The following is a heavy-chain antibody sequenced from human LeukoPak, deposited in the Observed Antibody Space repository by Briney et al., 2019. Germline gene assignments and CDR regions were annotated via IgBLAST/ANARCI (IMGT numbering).Heavy chain of an antibody. Sequence: ASVKVSCKAFGGTFSSYAISWVRQAPGQGLEWMGGIIPIFGTANYAQKFQGRVTITTDESTSTAYMELSSLRSEDTAVYYCAGAEGIAVARLRFDYYYYMDVWGKGTTVTVSS. D-gene: IGHD6-19*01. V-gene: IGHV1-69*05. J-gene: IGHJ6*03. CDR3: AGAEGIAVARLRFDYYYYMDV. CDR1: GGTFSSYA. CDR2: IIPIFGTA.